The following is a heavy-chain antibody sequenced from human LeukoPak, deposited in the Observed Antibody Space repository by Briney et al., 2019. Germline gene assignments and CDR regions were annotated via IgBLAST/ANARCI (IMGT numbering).Heavy chain of an antibody. V-gene: IGHV1-18*01. Sequence: ASVKVSCKASGGTFSSYAISWVRQAPGQGLEWMGWISAYNGNTNYAQKLQGRVTMTTDTSTSTAYMELRSLRSDDTAVYYRARGTPLPTTPFDYWGQGTLVTVSS. D-gene: IGHD1-1*01. J-gene: IGHJ4*02. CDR2: ISAYNGNT. CDR1: GGTFSSYA. CDR3: ARGTPLPTTPFDY.